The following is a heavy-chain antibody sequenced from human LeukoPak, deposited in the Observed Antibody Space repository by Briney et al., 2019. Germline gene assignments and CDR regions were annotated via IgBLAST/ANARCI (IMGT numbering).Heavy chain of an antibody. D-gene: IGHD7-27*01. J-gene: IGHJ5*01. Sequence: GGSLRLSCAASGFTFSSHDMHWVRQAAGKGLEWVSGFIPAGDRYYAESVKGRFTISRENAKSSLYFQMNSLRVGDTAVYYCVRGGVWGLSSNWLESWGQGILVTVSS. CDR3: VRGGVWGLSSNWLES. CDR1: GFTFSSHD. V-gene: IGHV3-13*04. CDR2: FIPAGDR.